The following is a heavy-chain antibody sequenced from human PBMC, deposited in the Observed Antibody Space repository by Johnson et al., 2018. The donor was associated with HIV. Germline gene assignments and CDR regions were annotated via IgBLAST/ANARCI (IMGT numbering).Heavy chain of an antibody. D-gene: IGHD2-2*01. V-gene: IGHV3-9*01. J-gene: IGHJ3*02. Sequence: VQLVESGGGLVQPGRSLRLSCAASGFTFNDYAMHWVRQVPGKGLEWVSGISWNSENIAYADSVKGRFTISRDNAKNSLYLQMNSLRPEDTAFYYCAKDLPGTSRQEAFDIWGQGTKVTVSS. CDR1: GFTFNDYA. CDR3: AKDLPGTSRQEAFDI. CDR2: ISWNSENI.